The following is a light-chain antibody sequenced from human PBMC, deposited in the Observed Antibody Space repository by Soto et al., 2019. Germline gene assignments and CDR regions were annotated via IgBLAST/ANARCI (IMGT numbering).Light chain of an antibody. J-gene: IGKJ1*01. CDR2: KTS. CDR1: QSIGSW. V-gene: IGKV1-5*03. CDR3: HQYNSYWT. Sequence: THMTPSPSTLSASLRHGFTMTFRASQSIGSWLAWYQQKPGKAPKLLIYKTSILENGVPSRFSGSGSGTEFTLSISSLQPDDFATYYCHQYNSYWTFGQGTKVDIK.